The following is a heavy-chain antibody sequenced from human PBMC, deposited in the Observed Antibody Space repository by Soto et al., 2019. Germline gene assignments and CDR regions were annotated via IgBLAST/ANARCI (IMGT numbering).Heavy chain of an antibody. CDR3: ARAQPTYSSSYFDY. V-gene: IGHV3-23*01. CDR2: ISGRGDDT. CDR1: GFTFSSYA. D-gene: IGHD3-22*01. J-gene: IGHJ4*02. Sequence: GGSLRLSCAASGFTFSSYAMSRVRQAPGKGLEWVSTISGRGDDTYYTDSVKGRFTISRDNSKNTLYVHMNSLRAEDTAVYYCARAQPTYSSSYFDYWGQGTLVTVSS.